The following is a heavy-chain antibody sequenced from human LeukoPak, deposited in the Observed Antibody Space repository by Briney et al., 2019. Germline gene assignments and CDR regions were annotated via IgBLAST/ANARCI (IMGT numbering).Heavy chain of an antibody. CDR2: IYHSGST. CDR1: GYSISSGYY. Sequence: SETLSLTCAVSGYSISSGYYWGWIRQPPGKGPEWIGSIYHSGSTYYNPSLKGRVTISVDTSKNQFSLKLSSVTAADTAVYYCARTLPAGVATPDYWGQGTLVTVSS. D-gene: IGHD3-3*01. J-gene: IGHJ4*02. CDR3: ARTLPAGVATPDY. V-gene: IGHV4-38-2*01.